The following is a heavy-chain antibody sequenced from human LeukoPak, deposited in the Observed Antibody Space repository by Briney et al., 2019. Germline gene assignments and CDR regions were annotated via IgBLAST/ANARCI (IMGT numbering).Heavy chain of an antibody. J-gene: IGHJ3*02. Sequence: ASVTVSCKASGYTFTNYYIHWVRQAPGQGLEGMGLINPGGDNTDYAQNFQGRVTITRDTSTSTVYMGLSSLRSEDPAVYYCARIRDGYNDAYDIWGQGTMVTVSS. CDR1: GYTFTNYY. CDR2: INPGGDNT. V-gene: IGHV1-46*01. D-gene: IGHD5-24*01. CDR3: ARIRDGYNDAYDI.